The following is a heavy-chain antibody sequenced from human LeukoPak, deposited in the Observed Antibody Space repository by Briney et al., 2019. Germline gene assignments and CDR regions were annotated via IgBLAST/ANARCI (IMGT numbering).Heavy chain of an antibody. J-gene: IGHJ6*03. CDR2: IYYSGST. D-gene: IGHD3-3*01. CDR3: ARDGYYDFRSGNKPYYYYYMDV. Sequence: KASETLSLTCTVSGGSISSHYWSWIRQPPGKGLEWIGYIYYSGSTNYNPSLKSRVTISVDTSKNQFSLKLSSVTAADTAVYYCARDGYYDFRSGNKPYYYYYMDVWGKGTTVTVSS. V-gene: IGHV4-59*11. CDR1: GGSISSHY.